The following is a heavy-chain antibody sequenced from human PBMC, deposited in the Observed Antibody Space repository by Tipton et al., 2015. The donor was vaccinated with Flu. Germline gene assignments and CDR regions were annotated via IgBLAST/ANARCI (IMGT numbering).Heavy chain of an antibody. CDR3: ARLSYYDVDLKNFYFDY. V-gene: IGHV4-59*05. CDR1: GGSVNSYF. D-gene: IGHD3-10*02. J-gene: IGHJ4*02. CDR2: IYPSGTT. Sequence: TLSLTCTVSGGSVNSYFWSWIRQPPGKGLELIGSIYPSGTTYYNPSLKSRVTISVDTSKSQFSLKLRSVTAADTAVYYCARLSYYDVDLKNFYFDYWGQGALVTVSS.